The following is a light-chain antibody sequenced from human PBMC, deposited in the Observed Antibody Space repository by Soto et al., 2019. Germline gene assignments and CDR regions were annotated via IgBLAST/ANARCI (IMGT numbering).Light chain of an antibody. Sequence: DIPMTQSPSTLSASIGDRVTITCRASHNINDYLAWYQQEPGKAPKLLIYKASNLESGVPSRFSGSGSGTEFTLTISSLQPDDFATFYCQHYSAFSRTFGQGTKVEVK. CDR1: HNINDY. V-gene: IGKV1-5*03. CDR3: QHYSAFSRT. J-gene: IGKJ1*01. CDR2: KAS.